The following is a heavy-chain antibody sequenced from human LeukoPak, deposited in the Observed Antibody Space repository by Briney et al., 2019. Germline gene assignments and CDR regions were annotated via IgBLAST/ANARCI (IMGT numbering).Heavy chain of an antibody. J-gene: IGHJ4*02. Sequence: ASVKVSCKASGYTFINYAIHWVRQAPGQRLEWMGWINDYNGDTEYSQKFQGRVTITRDTSASTAYMELSTLRSGDTAVYYCARGSSSDWPLEYWGRGILVTVSS. V-gene: IGHV1-3*01. CDR1: GYTFINYA. CDR2: INDYNGDT. CDR3: ARGSSSDWPLEY. D-gene: IGHD6-19*01.